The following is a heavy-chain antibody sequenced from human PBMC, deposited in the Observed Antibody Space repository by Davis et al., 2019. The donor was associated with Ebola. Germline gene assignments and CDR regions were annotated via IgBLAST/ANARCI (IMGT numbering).Heavy chain of an antibody. CDR2: IYPGDSDT. V-gene: IGHV5-51*01. D-gene: IGHD3-16*02. CDR3: ARHYDYIWGSYHPLDY. Sequence: KVSCKGSGYSFTSYWIGWVRQMPGKGLEWMGIIYPGDSDTRYSPSFQGQVTISADKSISTAYLQWSSLKASDTAMYYCARHYDYIWGSYHPLDYWGQGTLVTVSS. J-gene: IGHJ4*02. CDR1: GYSFTSYW.